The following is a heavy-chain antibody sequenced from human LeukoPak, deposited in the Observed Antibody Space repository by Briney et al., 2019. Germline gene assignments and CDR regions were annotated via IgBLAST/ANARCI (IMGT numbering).Heavy chain of an antibody. J-gene: IGHJ6*03. Sequence: SETLSLTCPVSGGSVSSSRYYWSWIRQPPGKGLEWIGEINHSGGTNYSPSLKTRVTISLDTSKNQFSLRLSSVTAADTAVYYCARVAPRVRGPSPSRPWYYYYLDVWGKGTRSPSP. CDR3: ARVAPRVRGPSPSRPWYYYYLDV. D-gene: IGHD3-10*01. V-gene: IGHV4-34*01. CDR1: GGSVSSSRYY. CDR2: INHSGGT.